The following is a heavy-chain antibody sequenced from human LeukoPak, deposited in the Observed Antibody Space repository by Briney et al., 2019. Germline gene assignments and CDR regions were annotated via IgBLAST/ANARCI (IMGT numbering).Heavy chain of an antibody. J-gene: IGHJ4*02. V-gene: IGHV4-30-4*01. CDR3: ARDVPYYGSGSYFDY. CDR2: IYYSGST. Sequence: SETLSLTCTVSGGSISSGDYYWSLIRQPPGKGLEWIGYIYYSGSTYYNPSLKSRVTISVDMSKTQFSLKLSSVTAADTAVYYCARDVPYYGSGSYFDYWGQGTLVTVSS. CDR1: GGSISSGDYY. D-gene: IGHD3-10*01.